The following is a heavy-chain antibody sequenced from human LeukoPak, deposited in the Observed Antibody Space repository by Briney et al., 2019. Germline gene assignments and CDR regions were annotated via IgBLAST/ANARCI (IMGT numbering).Heavy chain of an antibody. CDR3: ARGGPGRDYYYYYMDV. D-gene: IGHD3-10*01. J-gene: IGHJ6*03. V-gene: IGHV1-69*05. Sequence: SVKVSCKASGCTFSSYAISWVRQAPGQGLEWMGGIIPIFGTANYAQKFQGRVTITTDESTSTAYMELSSLRSEDTAVYYCARGGPGRDYYYYYMDVWGKGTTVTVSS. CDR2: IIPIFGTA. CDR1: GCTFSSYA.